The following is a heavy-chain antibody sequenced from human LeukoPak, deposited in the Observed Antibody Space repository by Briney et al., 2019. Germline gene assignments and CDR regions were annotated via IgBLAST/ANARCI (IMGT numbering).Heavy chain of an antibody. CDR1: GYTFTNNF. Sequence: GASVKVSCKASGYTFTNNFMHWVRQAPGQGLEWMGIINPSGGSTSYAQKFQGRVTMTRDMSTSTDYMELSSLGSEDTAVYYCARDNSVEDTAWWFDPWGQGTLVTVSS. CDR2: INPSGGST. CDR3: ARDNSVEDTAWWFDP. D-gene: IGHD4-23*01. J-gene: IGHJ5*02. V-gene: IGHV1-46*01.